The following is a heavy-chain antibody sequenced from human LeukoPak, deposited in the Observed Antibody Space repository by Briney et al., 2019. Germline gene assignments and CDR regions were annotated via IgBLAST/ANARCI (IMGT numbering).Heavy chain of an antibody. CDR2: IQASGST. D-gene: IGHD3-22*01. J-gene: IGHJ4*02. V-gene: IGHV4-61*02. CDR1: GGSINSGSYF. Sequence: SETLSLTCTVSGGSINSGSYFWSWIRQPAGKGLEWIGRIQASGSTSYNPSLKSRVTISVDTSKNQFSLKLSSVTAADTAVYYCARGGYYYDSSGYYGYWGQGTLVTVSS. CDR3: ARGGYYYDSSGYYGY.